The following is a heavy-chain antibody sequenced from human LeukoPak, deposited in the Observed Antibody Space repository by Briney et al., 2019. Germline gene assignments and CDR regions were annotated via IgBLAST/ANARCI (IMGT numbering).Heavy chain of an antibody. D-gene: IGHD2-15*01. CDR2: ISDSGGST. V-gene: IGHV3-23*01. CDR1: GFTFSSNA. J-gene: IGHJ4*02. CDR3: AKDQEIVVVVAATFDY. Sequence: GGSLRLSCTASGFTFSSNAISWVRQAPGKGLEWVSAISDSGGSTYYADSVKGRFTISRDNSKNTLYLQMNSLRAEDTAVYYCAKDQEIVVVVAATFDYWGQGTLVTVSS.